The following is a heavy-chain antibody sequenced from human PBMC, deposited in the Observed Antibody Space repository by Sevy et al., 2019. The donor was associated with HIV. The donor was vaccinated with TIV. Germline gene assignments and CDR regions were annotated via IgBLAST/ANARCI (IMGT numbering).Heavy chain of an antibody. J-gene: IGHJ6*02. D-gene: IGHD2-8*02. Sequence: GGSLRLSCSGSGFTFSSHWMHWVRQVPGKGLLWVALINIDGSSTHYADSVKGRFTISRDNGKDTLYLQMNRLRAEDTDVYYCASEANSVLSDDYYGAIDVWGRGTTVTVSS. CDR2: INIDGSST. V-gene: IGHV3-74*01. CDR1: GFTFSSHW. CDR3: ASEANSVLSDDYYGAIDV.